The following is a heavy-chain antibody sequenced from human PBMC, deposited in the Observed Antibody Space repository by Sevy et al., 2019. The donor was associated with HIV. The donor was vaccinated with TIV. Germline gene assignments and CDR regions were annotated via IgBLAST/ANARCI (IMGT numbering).Heavy chain of an antibody. CDR2: IKEDDTDK. V-gene: IGHV3-7*04. CDR1: GFSLETYW. D-gene: IGHD2-2*02. J-gene: IGHJ4*02. Sequence: GESLKISCAASGFSLETYWMNWVRQAPGKPLEWVANIKEDDTDKYYVDSVKGRFTIFRDNGRNLVYLVMNNLRVEDTALYYCVRAIQSEGSFWGQGTLVTVSS. CDR3: VRAIQSEGSF.